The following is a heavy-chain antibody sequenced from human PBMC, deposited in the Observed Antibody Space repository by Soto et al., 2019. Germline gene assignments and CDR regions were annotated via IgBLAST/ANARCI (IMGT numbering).Heavy chain of an antibody. CDR3: ARALVPHVSAAFGS. Sequence: PGESLKISCKASGYSFTTYWIGWVRQMPGKGLEWMGIIYPGDSDTRYSPSFQGQVTISADTSVSTAYLQWRSLKASDTAMYYCARALVPHVSAAFGSWGQGTLVTVS. CDR1: GYSFTTYW. J-gene: IGHJ1*01. CDR2: IYPGDSDT. D-gene: IGHD3-10*01. V-gene: IGHV5-51*01.